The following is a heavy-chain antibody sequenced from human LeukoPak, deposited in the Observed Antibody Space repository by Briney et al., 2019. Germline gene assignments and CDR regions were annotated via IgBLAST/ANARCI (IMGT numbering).Heavy chain of an antibody. V-gene: IGHV4-59*01. CDR2: IYYSGST. CDR3: ARDRSGSYSQNFDY. J-gene: IGHJ4*02. CDR1: GGSIGSYY. Sequence: SETLSLTCTVSGGSIGSYYWSWIRQPPGKGLEWIGYIYYSGSTNYNPSLKSRVTISVDTSKNQFSLKLSSVTAADTAVYYCARDRSGSYSQNFDYWGQGTLVTVSS. D-gene: IGHD1-26*01.